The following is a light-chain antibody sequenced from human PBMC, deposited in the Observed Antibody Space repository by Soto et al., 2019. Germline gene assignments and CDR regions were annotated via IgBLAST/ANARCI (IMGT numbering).Light chain of an antibody. CDR3: QQTNSFPLT. V-gene: IGKV3-15*01. CDR2: VAS. J-gene: IGKJ4*01. CDR1: QSVSSN. Sequence: EIVMTQSPATLSVSPGERATLSCRASQSVSSNLAWYQQKPGQTPKLLIYVASTRATGIPARFSGSGSGTDFTLTISSLQPEDFATYYCQQTNSFPLTFGGGTKVEIK.